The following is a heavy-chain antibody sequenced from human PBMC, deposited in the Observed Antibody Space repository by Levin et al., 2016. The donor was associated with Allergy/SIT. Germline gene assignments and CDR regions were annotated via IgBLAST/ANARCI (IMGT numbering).Heavy chain of an antibody. CDR2: ISGSGGST. J-gene: IGHJ6*02. CDR3: AKSNFMSGGDCYSITACYYYGMDV. Sequence: ETLSLTCAASGFTFSSYAMSWVRQAPGKGLEWVSAISGSGGSTYYADSVKGRFTISRDNSKNTLYLQMNSLRAEDTAVYYCAKSNFMSGGDCYSITACYYYGMDVWGQGTTVTVSS. V-gene: IGHV3-23*01. D-gene: IGHD2-21*01. CDR1: GFTFSSYA.